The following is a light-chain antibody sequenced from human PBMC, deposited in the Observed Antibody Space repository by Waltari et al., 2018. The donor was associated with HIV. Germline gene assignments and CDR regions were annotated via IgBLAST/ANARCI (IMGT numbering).Light chain of an antibody. CDR2: EHN. CDR3: QSYDSITWV. V-gene: IGLV6-57*02. Sequence: NFMLTQPHSVSESPGKTVTISCTGSSGSIASNYVQWYQQRPGSAPTTVIYEHNQRPSWVPGRFSGAIDSSSNASSRTISGLKTEDGADYYCQSYDSITWVFGGGTKLTVL. CDR1: SGSIASNY. J-gene: IGLJ3*02.